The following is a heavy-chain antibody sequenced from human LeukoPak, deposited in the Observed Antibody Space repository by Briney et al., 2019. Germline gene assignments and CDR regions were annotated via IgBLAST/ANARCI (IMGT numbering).Heavy chain of an antibody. J-gene: IGHJ3*02. CDR2: IRRRSNRYTT. D-gene: IGHD2-15*01. CDR3: TRDGGEGGSSAFDI. Sequence: GGSLRLSCAASGFPFSDYILDWVRQAPGKGLEWVGRIRRRSNRYTTEYAASVKGRFIVSRDDSKNSLYLQMNNLRTEDTAVYHCTRDGGEGGSSAFDIWGQGTAVTVSS. CDR1: GFPFSDYI. V-gene: IGHV3-72*01.